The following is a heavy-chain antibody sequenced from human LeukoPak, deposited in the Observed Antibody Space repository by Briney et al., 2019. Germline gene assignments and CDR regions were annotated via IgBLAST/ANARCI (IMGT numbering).Heavy chain of an antibody. CDR2: ISSSSSYI. Sequence: GGSLRLSCAASGFTFSSYSMNWVRQAPGKGLEWVSSISSSSSYIYYADSVKGRFTISRDNDKNSLYLQMNSLRAEDTAVYYCARDPNWDDAFDIWGQGTMVTVSS. V-gene: IGHV3-21*01. D-gene: IGHD7-27*01. J-gene: IGHJ3*02. CDR3: ARDPNWDDAFDI. CDR1: GFTFSSYS.